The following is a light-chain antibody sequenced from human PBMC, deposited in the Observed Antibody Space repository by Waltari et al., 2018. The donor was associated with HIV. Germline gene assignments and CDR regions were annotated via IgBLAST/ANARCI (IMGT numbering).Light chain of an antibody. Sequence: QSALTQPHSASGSLGQSVTISCTGSSSDIRAYDSVSWFQPHPNNAPKLLLYEVNKRPSGVPDRFSGSRSGETAFLSVSSRQPEDTAGYFCSSYGDNIRVLFGGGTNLTVL. CDR3: SSYGDNIRVL. CDR1: SSDIRAYDS. V-gene: IGLV2-8*01. J-gene: IGLJ2*01. CDR2: EVN.